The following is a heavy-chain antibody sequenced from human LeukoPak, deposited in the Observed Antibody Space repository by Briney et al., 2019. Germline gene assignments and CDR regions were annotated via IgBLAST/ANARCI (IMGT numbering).Heavy chain of an antibody. CDR3: ATISVAAVASDY. Sequence: ASVKVSCKASGYTFTSYYMHWVRQAPGQGLEWMGWINPNSGGTNYAQKFQGRVTMTRDTSISTAYMELSRLRSDDTAVYYCATISVAAVASDYWGQGTLVTVSS. J-gene: IGHJ4*02. D-gene: IGHD6-19*01. CDR2: INPNSGGT. V-gene: IGHV1-2*02. CDR1: GYTFTSYY.